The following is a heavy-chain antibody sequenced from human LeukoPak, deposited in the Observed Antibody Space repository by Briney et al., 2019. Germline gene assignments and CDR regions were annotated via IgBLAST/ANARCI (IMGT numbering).Heavy chain of an antibody. D-gene: IGHD2-2*01. Sequence: SETLSLTCTVSDDSISDYYWSWIRQPPGKGLEWIGYIYTRGTTNYNPSLKSRVTMSADTSKNQFSLTLDSVTAADTAVYYCARSRPAPKEFDHWGQGTQVTVSS. CDR3: ARSRPAPKEFDH. CDR2: IYTRGTT. V-gene: IGHV4-4*09. CDR1: DDSISDYY. J-gene: IGHJ4*02.